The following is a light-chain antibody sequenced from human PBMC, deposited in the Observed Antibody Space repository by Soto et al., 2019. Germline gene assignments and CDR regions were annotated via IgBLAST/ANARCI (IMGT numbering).Light chain of an antibody. Sequence: DIQMTQSPSSLSASVGDRVTITCQASQDISNYLNWYQQKPGKAPKLLIYDASNLETGVPSRFSGSGSGTDLTFTISSLQPEDIATYYRQQYDNLPWTFGQGTKVEIK. V-gene: IGKV1-33*01. CDR2: DAS. CDR1: QDISNY. J-gene: IGKJ1*01. CDR3: QQYDNLPWT.